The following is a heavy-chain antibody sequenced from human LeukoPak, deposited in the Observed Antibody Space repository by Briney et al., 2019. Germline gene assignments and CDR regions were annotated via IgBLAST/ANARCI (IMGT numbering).Heavy chain of an antibody. CDR3: ARDCGNCGGAPDDTFDI. J-gene: IGHJ3*02. Sequence: ASVKVSCKASGYTFTGYYMHWARQAPGQGLEWMGWISAYTGNTNYAQNVQGRVTMTTDTSTSTAYLELRSLRSDDTAVYYCARDCGNCGGAPDDTFDIWGQGTMVTVSS. CDR1: GYTFTGYY. CDR2: ISAYTGNT. V-gene: IGHV1-18*04. D-gene: IGHD2-21*01.